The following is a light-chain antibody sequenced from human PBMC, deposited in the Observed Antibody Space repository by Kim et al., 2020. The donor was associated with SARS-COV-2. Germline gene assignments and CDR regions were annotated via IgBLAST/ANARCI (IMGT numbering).Light chain of an antibody. V-gene: IGLV3-1*01. J-gene: IGLJ7*01. CDR3: QAWDSSIIV. Sequence: SSELTQPPSVSVSPGQTARITCSGDKLSDKDVCWYQQKPGQSPVLVIYHNTKRPSGIPGRFSGSNSANTATLTVSGTQALDEADYYCQAWDSSIIVFGGGTQLTVL. CDR2: HNT. CDR1: KLSDKD.